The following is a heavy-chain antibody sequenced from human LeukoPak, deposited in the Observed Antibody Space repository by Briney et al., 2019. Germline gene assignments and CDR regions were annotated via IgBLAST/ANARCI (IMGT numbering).Heavy chain of an antibody. J-gene: IGHJ6*02. CDR2: ISGSGGGT. CDR3: AKSYSSAWYAYSMDV. CDR1: GFTFNTYA. V-gene: IGHV3-23*01. D-gene: IGHD6-13*01. Sequence: GGSLRLSCAASGFTFNTYAMSWVRQAPGKGLEWVSTISGSGGGTYYADSVKARFTISRDNSKNTLYLQMNSLRAEDTAVYFCAKSYSSAWYAYSMDVWGQGTTVTVSS.